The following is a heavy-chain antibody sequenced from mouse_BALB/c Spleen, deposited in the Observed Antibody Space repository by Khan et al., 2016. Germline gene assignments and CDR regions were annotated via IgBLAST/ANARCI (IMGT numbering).Heavy chain of an antibody. CDR2: IDPANGNT. D-gene: IGHD2-4*01. CDR1: GFNIKDTY. Sequence: VRLQQSGAELVKPGASVKLSCTASGFNIKDTYMHWVKQRPEQGLEWIGRIDPANGNTKYDPKFQGKATITADTSSNTAYLQLSSLTSEDTAVYDWARSPYDCDVGFAYWGQGTLVTASA. J-gene: IGHJ3*01. V-gene: IGHV14-3*02. CDR3: ARSPYDCDVGFAY.